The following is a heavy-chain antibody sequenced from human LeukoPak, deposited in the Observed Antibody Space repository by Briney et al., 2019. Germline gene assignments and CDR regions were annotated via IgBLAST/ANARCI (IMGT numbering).Heavy chain of an antibody. V-gene: IGHV3-21*01. CDR3: AAPRWSSRWYYFDY. CDR2: ISSSSSYI. Sequence: NSGGSLRLSCAASGFTFSSYSMNWVRQAPGKGLEWVSSISSSSSYIYYADSVKGRFTISRDNAKNSLYLQMNSLRAEDTAVYYCAAPRWSSRWYYFDYWGQGTLVTVSS. CDR1: GFTFSSYS. J-gene: IGHJ4*02. D-gene: IGHD6-13*01.